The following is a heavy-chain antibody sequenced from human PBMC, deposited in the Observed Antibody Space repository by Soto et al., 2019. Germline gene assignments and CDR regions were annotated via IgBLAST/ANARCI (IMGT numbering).Heavy chain of an antibody. D-gene: IGHD1-1*01. CDR1: GFTFRNYG. Sequence: QVHLVESGGGVVQPGRSLRLSCVASGFTFRNYGMHWVRQAPGKGLEWLAVIASDGGEKYYADSMEGRFIISRDNSENKVFLEMNNLRGDETAIYYCARGGLEWNFDYWGQGTLVTVSS. V-gene: IGHV3-30*03. J-gene: IGHJ4*02. CDR2: IASDGGEK. CDR3: ARGGLEWNFDY.